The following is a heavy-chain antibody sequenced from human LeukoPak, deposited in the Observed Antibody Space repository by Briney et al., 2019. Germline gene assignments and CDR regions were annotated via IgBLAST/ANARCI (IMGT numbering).Heavy chain of an antibody. V-gene: IGHV3-9*01. CDR3: AKRARQGVGGAGDGFEV. CDR1: GFRLGDYA. J-gene: IGHJ3*01. Sequence: GGSLRLSCAASGFRLGDYAMHWVRQAPGKGLEWVSGISWNSVHIGYADSVKGRFTISRDNAKSSLYLQMNSLRVEDTALYYCAKRARQGVGGAGDGFEVWGQGTLVTVSS. CDR2: ISWNSVHI. D-gene: IGHD2-8*01.